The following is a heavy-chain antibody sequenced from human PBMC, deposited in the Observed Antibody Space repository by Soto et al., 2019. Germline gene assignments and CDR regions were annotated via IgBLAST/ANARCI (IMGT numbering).Heavy chain of an antibody. D-gene: IGHD7-27*01. CDR2: IDHSGSA. J-gene: IGHJ4*02. CDR1: TGSIRSGDYY. V-gene: IGHV4-30-4*01. Sequence: QVQLRESGPGLVRPSQTLSLTCAVSTGSIRSGDYYWTWLRQPPGKGLEWIGYIDHSGSAYYNPSLKTRATISLDTSHQEFSLKLSSVTAADTAVYFCAGELGTFYFEHWGQGTLVTVSS. CDR3: AGELGTFYFEH.